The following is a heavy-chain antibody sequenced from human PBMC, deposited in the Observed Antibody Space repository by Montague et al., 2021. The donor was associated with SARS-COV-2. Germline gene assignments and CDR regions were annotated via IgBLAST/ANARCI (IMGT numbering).Heavy chain of an antibody. V-gene: IGHV6-1*01. D-gene: IGHD2-15*01. CDR1: GDSVSTHSGT. CDR2: TYYRSEWYS. CDR3: ARAERGSCGDGNCYQYFFNY. J-gene: IGHJ4*02. Sequence: CAISGDSVSTHSGTWNWVRLSPSRGLEWLGRTYYRSEWYSDYSVSVKSRTSINPDTSKNQFSLQLNSVTPEDTAVYYCARAERGSCGDGNCYQYFFNYWGQGTLVTVSS.